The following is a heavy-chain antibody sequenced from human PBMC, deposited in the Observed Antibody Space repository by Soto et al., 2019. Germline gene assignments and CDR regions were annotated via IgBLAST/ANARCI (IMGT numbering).Heavy chain of an antibody. CDR1: GFTFSSYA. J-gene: IGHJ3*02. CDR2: ISGSGGST. D-gene: IGHD2-2*01. Sequence: GGSLRLSCAASGFTFSSYAMSWVRQAPGKGLEWVSAISGSGGSTYYADSVKGRFTISRDNSKNTLYLQMNSLRAEDTAVYYCAKALGDCSSTSCYLIDALAIWGQGTMVTVSS. CDR3: AKALGDCSSTSCYLIDALAI. V-gene: IGHV3-23*01.